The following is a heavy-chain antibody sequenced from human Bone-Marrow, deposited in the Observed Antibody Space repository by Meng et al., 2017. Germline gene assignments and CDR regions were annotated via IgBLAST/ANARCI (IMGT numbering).Heavy chain of an antibody. V-gene: IGHV3-23*01. CDR1: GYTFSSYA. CDR2: ISGSGGST. J-gene: IGHJ4*02. D-gene: IGHD1-1*01. CDR3: VEGLSEGYPV. Sequence: GESLKISCAASGYTFSSYAMSWVRQAPGKGLEWVSAISGSGGSTYYADSVKGRFTISRDNSKNTLYLQMNSLRAEDTAVYYCVEGLSEGYPVWGQGTLVTVSS.